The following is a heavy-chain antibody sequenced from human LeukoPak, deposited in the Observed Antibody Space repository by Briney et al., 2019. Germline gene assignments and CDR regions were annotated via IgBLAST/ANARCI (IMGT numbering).Heavy chain of an antibody. CDR1: GFTFDDYA. J-gene: IGHJ4*02. CDR3: ARADILTGPALDY. V-gene: IGHV3-9*01. D-gene: IGHD3-9*01. Sequence: GGSLRLSCAVSGFTFDDYAMHWVRQESGKGLEWVSGISWNSGTIVYADSVKGRFTTSRDNAKNSLYLQMNSLRAEDTAVYYCARADILTGPALDYWGQGTLVTVSS. CDR2: ISWNSGTI.